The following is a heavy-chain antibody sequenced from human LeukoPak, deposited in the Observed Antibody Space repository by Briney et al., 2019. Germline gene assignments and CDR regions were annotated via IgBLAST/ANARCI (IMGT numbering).Heavy chain of an antibody. Sequence: VKLSCKASGGTFSSYAISWVRQPPGQGLEWMGRIIPILGIANYAQKFQGRVTITADKSTSTAYMELSSLRSEDTAVYYCARDRYYYDSSGQQIFDYRGQGTLGTVSS. CDR1: GGTFSSYA. CDR2: IIPILGIA. D-gene: IGHD3-22*01. J-gene: IGHJ4*02. V-gene: IGHV1-69*10. CDR3: ARDRYYYDSSGQQIFDY.